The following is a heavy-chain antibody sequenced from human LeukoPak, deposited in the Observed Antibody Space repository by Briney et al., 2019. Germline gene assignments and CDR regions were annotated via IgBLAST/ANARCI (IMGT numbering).Heavy chain of an antibody. CDR3: AKDMRGGSGSYYFGYFDY. CDR1: GFTFSSYA. CDR2: TSGSGGST. V-gene: IGHV3-23*01. J-gene: IGHJ4*02. Sequence: PGGSLRLSRAASGFTFSSYAMSWVRQAPGKGLEWVSATSGSGGSTYYADSVKGRFTISRDNSKNTLYLQMNSLRAEDTAVYYCAKDMRGGSGSYYFGYFDYWGQGTLVTVSS. D-gene: IGHD1-26*01.